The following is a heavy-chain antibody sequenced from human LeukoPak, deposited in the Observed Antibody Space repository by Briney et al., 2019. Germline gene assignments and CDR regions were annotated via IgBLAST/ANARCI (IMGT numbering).Heavy chain of an antibody. J-gene: IGHJ4*02. CDR2: INPTGGST. Sequence: ASVKVSCKASGYTFPSYFMHWVRQAPGQRLEWMGIINPTGGSTTYAQKFQGRVTMTRDTSTSTVYMELSSLRSDDTAVYYCARTAARRFDYWGQGTLVTVSS. CDR3: ARTAARRFDY. D-gene: IGHD6-6*01. V-gene: IGHV1-46*01. CDR1: GYTFPSYF.